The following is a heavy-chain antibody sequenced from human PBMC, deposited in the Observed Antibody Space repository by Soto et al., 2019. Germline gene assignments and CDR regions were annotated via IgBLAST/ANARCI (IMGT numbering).Heavy chain of an antibody. Sequence: QVQLVQSGAEVKKPGASVKVSCKASGYTFTSYAMHWVRQAPGQRLEWMGWINAGNGNTKYSQKFQGRITITKDASASTADIELSSLRSEDTAVYYCARDCGYSSGWYSSYFDYWGQGTLVTVS. J-gene: IGHJ4*02. V-gene: IGHV1-3*01. CDR2: INAGNGNT. CDR1: GYTFTSYA. CDR3: ARDCGYSSGWYSSYFDY. D-gene: IGHD6-19*01.